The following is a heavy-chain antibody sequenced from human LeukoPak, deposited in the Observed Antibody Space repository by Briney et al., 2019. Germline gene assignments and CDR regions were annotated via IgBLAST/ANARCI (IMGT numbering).Heavy chain of an antibody. V-gene: IGHV4-34*01. Sequence: SETLSLTCAVYGGSLSGYYWSWIRQPPGKGLEWIGEINPSGSTNYNPSLKSRVTISVDTSKNQFSLKLSSVTAADTAVYYCARPAGATGAFDIWGQGTMVTVSS. CDR1: GGSLSGYY. CDR3: ARPAGATGAFDI. J-gene: IGHJ3*02. CDR2: INPSGST. D-gene: IGHD1-26*01.